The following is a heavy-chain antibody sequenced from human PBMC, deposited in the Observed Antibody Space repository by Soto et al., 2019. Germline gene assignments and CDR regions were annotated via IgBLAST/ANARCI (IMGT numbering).Heavy chain of an antibody. D-gene: IGHD2-15*01. Sequence: QVQLQESGPGLVKPSETLSLTCTVSGGSVSSGSYYWSWIRQPPGKGLEWIGYSYYSGSTNYNASRKSRDTIPVDTSNTQFSRKLSSVTAADTAVDYCARDYGYCSGGSCYSVGWFDPWGQGTLVTVSS. CDR1: GGSVSSGSYY. V-gene: IGHV4-61*01. J-gene: IGHJ5*02. CDR3: ARDYGYCSGGSCYSVGWFDP. CDR2: SYYSGST.